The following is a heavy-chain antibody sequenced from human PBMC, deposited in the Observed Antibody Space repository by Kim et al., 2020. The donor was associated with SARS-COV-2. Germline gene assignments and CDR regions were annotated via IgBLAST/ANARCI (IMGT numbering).Heavy chain of an antibody. V-gene: IGHV5-51*01. CDR1: GYSFTSYW. J-gene: IGHJ6*02. CDR2: IYPGDSDT. Sequence: GESLKISCKGSGYSFTSYWIGWVRQMPGKGLEWMGIIYPGDSDTRYSPSFQGQVTISADKSISTAYLQWSSLKASDTAMYYCARGLRGSEEGSSWAQRYYYYYGMDVWGQGTTVTVSS. CDR3: ARGLRGSEEGSSWAQRYYYYYGMDV. D-gene: IGHD6-13*01.